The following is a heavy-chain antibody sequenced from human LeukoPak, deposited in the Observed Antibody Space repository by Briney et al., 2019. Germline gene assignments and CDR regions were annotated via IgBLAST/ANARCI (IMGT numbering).Heavy chain of an antibody. Sequence: GASVKVSCKASGYTFTGYYMHWVRQAPGQGLEWMGWINPNSGGTNYAQKFQGGVTMTRDTSISTAYMELSRLRSDDTAVYYCARDFAGLDIAAAGTNDYWGQGTLVTVSS. CDR3: ARDFAGLDIAAAGTNDY. J-gene: IGHJ4*02. D-gene: IGHD6-13*01. V-gene: IGHV1-2*02. CDR1: GYTFTGYY. CDR2: INPNSGGT.